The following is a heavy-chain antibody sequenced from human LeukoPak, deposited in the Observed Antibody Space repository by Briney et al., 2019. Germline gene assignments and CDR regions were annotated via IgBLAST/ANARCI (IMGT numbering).Heavy chain of an antibody. D-gene: IGHD2-21*02. V-gene: IGHV3-30-3*01. CDR1: GFTFSSYA. Sequence: GGSLRLSCAASGFTFSSYAMHWVRQAPGKGLEWVAVISYDGSNKYYADSVKGRFTISRDNSKNTLYLQMNSLRAEDTAVYYCARELCGGDCYYYYYGMDVWGQGTTVTVSS. J-gene: IGHJ6*02. CDR2: ISYDGSNK. CDR3: ARELCGGDCYYYYYGMDV.